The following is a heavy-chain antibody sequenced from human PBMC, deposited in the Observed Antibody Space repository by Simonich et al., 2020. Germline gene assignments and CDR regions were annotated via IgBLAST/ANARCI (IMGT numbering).Heavy chain of an antibody. CDR2: ISYDGSNK. Sequence: QVQLVESGGGVVQPGRSLRLSCAASGFTFSSYAMHWVRQAPGKGVGGVEVISYDGSNKYYADSVKGRFTISRDNSKTTLYLQMNSLRAEDTAVYYCARRGSGFDYWGQGTLVTVSS. CDR3: ARRGSGFDY. J-gene: IGHJ4*02. CDR1: GFTFSSYA. D-gene: IGHD6-19*01. V-gene: IGHV3-30*07.